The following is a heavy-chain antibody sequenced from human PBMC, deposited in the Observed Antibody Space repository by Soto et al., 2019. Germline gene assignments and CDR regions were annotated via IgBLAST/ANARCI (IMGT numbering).Heavy chain of an antibody. Sequence: GGSLRLSCEASGFIFSTYGMHWVRQAPGKGLEWVGSIWFDARKEHYADSVEGRFTISRDNSKNTLYLQMNSLRAEDTAVYYCARLDVETLDYWGQGALVTVSS. CDR1: GFIFSTYG. J-gene: IGHJ4*02. V-gene: IGHV3-33*01. CDR2: IWFDARKE. CDR3: ARLDVETLDY.